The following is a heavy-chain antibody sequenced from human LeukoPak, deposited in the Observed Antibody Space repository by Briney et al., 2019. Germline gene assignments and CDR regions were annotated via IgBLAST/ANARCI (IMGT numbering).Heavy chain of an antibody. CDR1: GLTFGSYC. Sequence: GGSLRLSCAASGLTFGSYCMNWVRQAPGKGLEWVANMNHGGSEKYYVDSVKGRFTISRDNTNNSLFLQINSLRAEDTAFYYCARGKYSTYDHTFHYWGRGALATVSS. CDR2: MNHGGSEK. CDR3: ARGKYSTYDHTFHY. D-gene: IGHD2/OR15-2a*01. V-gene: IGHV3-7*03. J-gene: IGHJ4*02.